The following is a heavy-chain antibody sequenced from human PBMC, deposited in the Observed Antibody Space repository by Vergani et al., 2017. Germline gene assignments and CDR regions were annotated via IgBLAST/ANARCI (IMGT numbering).Heavy chain of an antibody. Sequence: EVQLLESGGGLVQPGGSLRLSCAASGCTFSTYAMTWVRQAPGKGLEWVSSISSSSSYIYYADSVKGRFTISRDNAKNSLYLQMNSLRAEDTAVYYCARDDRAYYFDYWGQGTLVTVSS. CDR3: ARDDRAYYFDY. CDR2: ISSSSSYI. V-gene: IGHV3-21*01. CDR1: GCTFSTYA. D-gene: IGHD1-14*01. J-gene: IGHJ4*02.